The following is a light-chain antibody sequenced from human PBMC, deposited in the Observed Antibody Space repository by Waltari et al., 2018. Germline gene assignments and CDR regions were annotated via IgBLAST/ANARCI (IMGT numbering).Light chain of an antibody. CDR1: QGISSA. CDR2: DAS. J-gene: IGKJ1*01. CDR3: LQDYIYPRT. V-gene: IGKV1-13*02. Sequence: AIHLTQSPSSLSASVGDRITITCRASQGISSAFAWYQQKPGESPKFLIYDASSLQSGVPSRFSGSASGTDFTLTITSLQPEDSATYYCLQDYIYPRTFGQGTKVELK.